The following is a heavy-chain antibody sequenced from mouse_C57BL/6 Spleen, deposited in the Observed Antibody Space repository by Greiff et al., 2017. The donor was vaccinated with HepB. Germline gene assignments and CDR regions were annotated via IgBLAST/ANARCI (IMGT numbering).Heavy chain of an antibody. J-gene: IGHJ3*01. CDR3: ARSDYYGSRGFAY. V-gene: IGHV1-82*01. Sequence: VKLQESGPELVKPGASVKISCKASGYAFSSSWMNWVKQRPGKGLEWIGRIYPGDGDTNYNGKFKGKATLTADKSSSTAYMQLSSLTSEDSAVYFCARSDYYGSRGFAYWGQGTLVTVSA. D-gene: IGHD1-1*01. CDR1: GYAFSSSW. CDR2: IYPGDGDT.